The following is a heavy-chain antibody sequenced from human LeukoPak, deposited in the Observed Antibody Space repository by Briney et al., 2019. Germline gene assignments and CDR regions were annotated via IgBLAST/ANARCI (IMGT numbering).Heavy chain of an antibody. CDR1: GGTFSSYA. CDR2: IIPIFGTA. D-gene: IGHD6-13*01. J-gene: IGHJ4*02. Sequence: SVKVSCKASGGTFSSYAISWVRQAPGQGLEWMGGIIPIFGTANYAQKLQGRVTMTTDTSTSTAYMELRSLRSDDTAVYYCARSSSFSGDIAAAGTLDYWGQGTLVTVSS. V-gene: IGHV1-69*05. CDR3: ARSSSFSGDIAAAGTLDY.